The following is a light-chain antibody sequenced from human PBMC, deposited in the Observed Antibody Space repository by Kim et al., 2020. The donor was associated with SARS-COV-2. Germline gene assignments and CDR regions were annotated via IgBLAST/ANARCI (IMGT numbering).Light chain of an antibody. J-gene: IGKJ1*01. V-gene: IGKV3-20*01. CDR3: QQYGSSPWT. CDR2: GAS. CDR1: QSVSSSY. Sequence: YRGERSTVSCRASQSVSSSYLAWYQQKPGQAPRLLIYGASSRATGIPDRFSGSGSGTDFTLTISRLEPEDFAVYYCQQYGSSPWTFGQGTKVDIK.